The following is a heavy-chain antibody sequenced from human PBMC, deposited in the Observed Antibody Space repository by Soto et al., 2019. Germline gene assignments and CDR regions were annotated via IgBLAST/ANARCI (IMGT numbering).Heavy chain of an antibody. D-gene: IGHD1-26*01. Sequence: QVQLVESGGGVVQPGRSLRLSCAASGFTFSSYGMHWVRQAPGKGLEWVAVISYDGSNKYYADSVKGRFTISRDNSKNTLYLQMNSLRAEDTAVYYCAKDRYEGSVGIVSHWGQGTLVTVSS. V-gene: IGHV3-30*18. J-gene: IGHJ4*02. CDR2: ISYDGSNK. CDR3: AKDRYEGSVGIVSH. CDR1: GFTFSSYG.